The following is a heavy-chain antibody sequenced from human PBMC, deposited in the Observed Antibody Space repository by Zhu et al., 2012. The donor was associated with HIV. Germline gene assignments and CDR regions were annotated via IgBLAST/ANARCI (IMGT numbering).Heavy chain of an antibody. CDR2: IYRSGND. Sequence: QVQLQETGPGLVKPSETLSLTCAVSGYSISSGYYWGWIRQPPGKGLEWIGSIYRSGNDYYNPSLNSRVTITVDTSKNQFSVKLTSVTAADTAVYFCVRVGYSYGANFDYWGQGTLVTGLL. V-gene: IGHV4-38-2*01. J-gene: IGHJ4*02. CDR3: VRVGYSYGANFDY. CDR1: GYSISSGYY. D-gene: IGHD5-18*01.